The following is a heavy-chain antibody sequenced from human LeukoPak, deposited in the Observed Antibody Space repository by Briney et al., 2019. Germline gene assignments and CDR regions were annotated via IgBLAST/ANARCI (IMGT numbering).Heavy chain of an antibody. Sequence: PGGSLRLSCAASGFTFSTYSMNWVRQAPGKGLEWVSFISSSSTYIYYADLVKGRFTISRDNAKNSLYLQMNSLRAEDTAVYYCARDGGGNYNSWGQGTLVTVSS. CDR2: ISSSSTYI. CDR1: GFTFSTYS. D-gene: IGHD4-23*01. J-gene: IGHJ4*02. V-gene: IGHV3-21*01. CDR3: ARDGGGNYNS.